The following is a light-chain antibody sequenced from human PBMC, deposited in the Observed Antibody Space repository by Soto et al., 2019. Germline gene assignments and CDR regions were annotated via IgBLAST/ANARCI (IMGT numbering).Light chain of an antibody. CDR1: QTIKSY. J-gene: IGKJ2*01. Sequence: DIQMTQYPSSLSASVGDRVTITCRASQTIKSYLNWYQHKPGKAPQLLISGASSLQGGVPSRFSGSASGPEFTLTISSLQPEDIATYYCQQCYTTPYTFGQGTKLDLK. V-gene: IGKV1-39*01. CDR3: QQCYTTPYT. CDR2: GAS.